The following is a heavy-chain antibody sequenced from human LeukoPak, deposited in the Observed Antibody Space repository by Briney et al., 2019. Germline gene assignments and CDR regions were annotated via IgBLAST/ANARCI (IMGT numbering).Heavy chain of an antibody. V-gene: IGHV4-39*01. D-gene: IGHD6-19*01. CDR1: GGSISNISDY. J-gene: IGHJ5*02. CDR3: ARQWLVDHNRFDP. Sequence: NPSETLSLTCTVSGGSISNISDYWGWIRQPPGKGLEWIGSIYYSGSTYYNPSLKSRVTISVDTSKNQFSLKLSSVTAADTAVYYCARQWLVDHNRFDPWGQGTLVTVSS. CDR2: IYYSGST.